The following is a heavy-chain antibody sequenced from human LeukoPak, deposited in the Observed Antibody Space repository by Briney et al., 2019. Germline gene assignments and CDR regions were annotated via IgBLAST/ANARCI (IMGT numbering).Heavy chain of an antibody. Sequence: SETLSLTCAVYGGSFSGYYWSWIRQPPGKGLEWIGEISHSGSTNYNPSLKSRVTISVDTSKNQFFLKLSSVTAADTAVYYCARRRYFDSWGQGTLVTVSS. CDR3: ARRRYFDS. V-gene: IGHV4-34*01. CDR1: GGSFSGYY. J-gene: IGHJ4*02. CDR2: ISHSGST.